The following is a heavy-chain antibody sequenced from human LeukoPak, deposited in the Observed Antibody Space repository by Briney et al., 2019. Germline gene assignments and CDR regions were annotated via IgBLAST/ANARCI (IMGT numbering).Heavy chain of an antibody. J-gene: IGHJ4*02. D-gene: IGHD1-26*01. CDR2: ISGSGART. CDR1: GFTFSSYA. Sequence: GGSLRLSCAASGFTFSSYAMSWVRQAPGEGLEWVSAISGSGARTYYAGSVKGRSTISRDTSKNTVYLQMNSLRAEDTAIYYCAKDMGEDGSYYLHYWGQGTLVTVSS. V-gene: IGHV3-23*01. CDR3: AKDMGEDGSYYLHY.